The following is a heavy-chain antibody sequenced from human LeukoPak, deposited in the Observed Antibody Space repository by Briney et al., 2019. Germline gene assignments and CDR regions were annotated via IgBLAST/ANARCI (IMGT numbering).Heavy chain of an antibody. CDR2: ISYDGSNK. D-gene: IGHD3-3*01. J-gene: IGHJ4*02. CDR1: GFTFSSYA. CDR3: ARVNSFGVVTPIDY. V-gene: IGHV3-30*04. Sequence: PGGSLRLSCAASGFTFSSYAMHWVRQAPGKGVEWVAVISYDGSNKYYADSVKGRFTISRDNSKNTLYLQMNSLKAEDTAVYYCARVNSFGVVTPIDYWGQGTLVTVSS.